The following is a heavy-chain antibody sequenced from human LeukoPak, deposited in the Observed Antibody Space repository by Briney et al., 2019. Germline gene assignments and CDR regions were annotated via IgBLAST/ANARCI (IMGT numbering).Heavy chain of an antibody. Sequence: SETLSLTCTVSGDSISSRSYYWGWIRQPPGKGLEWIGYIYYTGSTNYNPSLKSRVTISVDTSKTQFSLKLTSVTPADTAVYYCARLGPGGHGEFDYWGQGTLVTVSS. CDR1: GDSISSRSYY. D-gene: IGHD5-12*01. V-gene: IGHV4-61*05. J-gene: IGHJ4*02. CDR3: ARLGPGGHGEFDY. CDR2: IYYTGST.